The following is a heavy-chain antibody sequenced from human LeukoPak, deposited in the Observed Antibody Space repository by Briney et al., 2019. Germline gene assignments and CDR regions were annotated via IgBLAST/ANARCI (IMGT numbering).Heavy chain of an antibody. CDR1: GYTFTIYD. V-gene: IGHV1-8*03. Sequence: GASVKVSCKASGYTFTIYDINWVRQATGQGLEGMGWMNPNSGNTGYAKKFQGRVTITRNTSISTAYKELSSLRSEDTAVYYCARDYSNYFGYYYYYMDVWGKGTTVTVSS. D-gene: IGHD4-11*01. J-gene: IGHJ6*03. CDR2: MNPNSGNT. CDR3: ARDYSNYFGYYYYYMDV.